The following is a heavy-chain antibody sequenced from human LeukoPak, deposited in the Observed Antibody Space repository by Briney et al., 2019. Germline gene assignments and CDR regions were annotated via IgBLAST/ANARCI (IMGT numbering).Heavy chain of an antibody. J-gene: IGHJ4*02. Sequence: GGSLRLSFAALGFTFSSYWMHWVRQAPGKGLGWVSRIYSEGRITSYADPVKGRFTISRDNAKNPLYLQMNSLRAEDTAVYYCARGEGYRYGQWGQGTLVTVCS. CDR1: GFTFSSYW. CDR2: IYSEGRIT. V-gene: IGHV3-74*01. D-gene: IGHD5-18*01. CDR3: ARGEGYRYGQ.